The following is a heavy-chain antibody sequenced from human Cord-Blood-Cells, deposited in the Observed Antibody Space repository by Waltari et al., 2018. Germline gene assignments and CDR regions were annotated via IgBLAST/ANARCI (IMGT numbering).Heavy chain of an antibody. CDR3: TSDRRWGLTGEPFDY. Sequence: EVQLVESGGGLVQPGGSLKLSCAASGFTFSVSAMHWVRQASGKGLEWVGRIRSKANSYATAYAASVKGRFTISRDDSKNTAYLQMNSLKTEDTAVYYCTSDRRWGLTGEPFDYWGQGTLVTVSS. V-gene: IGHV3-73*02. CDR1: GFTFSVSA. D-gene: IGHD7-27*01. CDR2: IRSKANSYAT. J-gene: IGHJ4*02.